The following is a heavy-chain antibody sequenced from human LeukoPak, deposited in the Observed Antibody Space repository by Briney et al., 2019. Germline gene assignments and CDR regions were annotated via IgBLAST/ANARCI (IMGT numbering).Heavy chain of an antibody. CDR2: IKYDGSLK. D-gene: IGHD3-22*01. V-gene: IGHV3-7*01. Sequence: GGSLRLSCAASGFSFSSYWMAWVRQAPGKGLEWVANIKYDGSLKFYGGSVKGRFTISRDNTKNSLYLEMNSLRVDDTALYFCASSHGSSGNDWGQGTMVTVSS. CDR3: ASSHGSSGND. J-gene: IGHJ4*02. CDR1: GFSFSSYW.